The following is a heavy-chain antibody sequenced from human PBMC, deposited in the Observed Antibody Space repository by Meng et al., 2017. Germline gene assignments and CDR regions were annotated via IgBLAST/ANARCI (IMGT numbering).Heavy chain of an antibody. CDR2: ITKDGSRK. J-gene: IGHJ4*02. V-gene: IGHV3-30*16. CDR3: ARDFDY. CDR1: GFIFSNYE. Sequence: QGKVVACGGDVVPPGRSSTTSCAATGFIFSNYEMHWVRQAPGKGLEWVACITKDGSRKYYLGSVRGRFTISRDNSKNTLYLEMNSLRSEDTALYYCARDFDYWGQGTLVTVSS.